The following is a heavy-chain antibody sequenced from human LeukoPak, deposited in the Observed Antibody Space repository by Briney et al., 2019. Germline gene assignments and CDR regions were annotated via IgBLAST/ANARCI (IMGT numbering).Heavy chain of an antibody. Sequence: PGGSLRLSCAASGFTFSSSAMSWVREAPGKGLEWVSAISGSGGSTYYADSVKGRFTISRDNSKNTLYLQMNSLRAEDTAVYYCAKDGTGGGHIVVVTAIPFDYWGQGTLVTVSS. D-gene: IGHD2-21*02. CDR1: GFTFSSSA. J-gene: IGHJ4*02. V-gene: IGHV3-23*01. CDR3: AKDGTGGGHIVVVTAIPFDY. CDR2: ISGSGGST.